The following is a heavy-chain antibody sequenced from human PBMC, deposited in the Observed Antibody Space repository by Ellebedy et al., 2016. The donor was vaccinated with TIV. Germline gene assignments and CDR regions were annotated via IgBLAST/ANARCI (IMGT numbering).Heavy chain of an antibody. CDR1: GFTFSTYA. D-gene: IGHD6-6*01. Sequence: GESLKISXAASGFTFSTYAMSWVRQAPGKGLEWVSTISVSGDRTYYSDSVKGRFTISRDNSKNTLYLQMNSLRAEDTAVYYCTYSSSFDYWGQGTLVTVSS. CDR3: TYSSSFDY. CDR2: ISVSGDRT. V-gene: IGHV3-23*01. J-gene: IGHJ4*02.